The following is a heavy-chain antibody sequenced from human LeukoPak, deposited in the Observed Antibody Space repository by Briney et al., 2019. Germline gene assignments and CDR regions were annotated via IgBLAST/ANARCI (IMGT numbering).Heavy chain of an antibody. CDR3: AKEEYSSSSPNYYYYYMDV. CDR2: ISGSGGST. J-gene: IGHJ6*03. D-gene: IGHD6-6*01. Sequence: PGGSLRLSCAASGFTFSSDAMSWVRQAPGKGLEWVSAISGSGGSTYYADSVKGRFTISRDNSKNTLYLQMNSLRAEDTAVYYCAKEEYSSSSPNYYYYYMDVWGKGTTVTVSS. V-gene: IGHV3-23*01. CDR1: GFTFSSDA.